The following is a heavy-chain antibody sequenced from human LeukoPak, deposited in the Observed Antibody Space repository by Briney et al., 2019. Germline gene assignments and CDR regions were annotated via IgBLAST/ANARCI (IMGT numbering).Heavy chain of an antibody. D-gene: IGHD1-26*01. CDR2: ISGNGGNP. V-gene: IGHV3-23*01. CDR1: GFTFSSYA. Sequence: GGSLRLSCAASGFTFSSYAMTWVRQAPGKGLEWVSAISGNGGNPYYADSVKGRFTISRDNSKNTQYLQMNSLRAEDTAIYCCAKIVMWGRNWFDPWGQGTLVTVSA. J-gene: IGHJ5*02. CDR3: AKIVMWGRNWFDP.